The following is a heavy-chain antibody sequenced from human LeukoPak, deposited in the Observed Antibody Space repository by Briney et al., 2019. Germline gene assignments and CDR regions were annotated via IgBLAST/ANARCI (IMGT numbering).Heavy chain of an antibody. CDR1: GGTFSSYA. J-gene: IGHJ4*02. CDR2: IIPILGIA. Sequence: ASVKVSCKASGGTFSSYAISWVRQAPGQGLEWMGRIIPILGIANYAQKFQGRVTITADKSTSTAYMELSSLRSEDTAVYYCARVGEGSRSFTAGYWGQGTLVTVSS. V-gene: IGHV1-69*04. CDR3: ARVGEGSRSFTAGY. D-gene: IGHD3-10*01.